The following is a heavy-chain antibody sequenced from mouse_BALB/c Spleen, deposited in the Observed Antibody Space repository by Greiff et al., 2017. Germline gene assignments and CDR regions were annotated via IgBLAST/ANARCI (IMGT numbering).Heavy chain of an antibody. CDR1: GYSFTGYT. V-gene: IGHV1-18*01. D-gene: IGHD1-1*01. Sequence: EVKLQESGPELVKPGASMKISCKASGYSFTGYTMNWVKQSHGKNLEWIGLINPYNGGTSYNQKFKGKATLTVDKSSSTAYMELLSLTSEDSAVYYCARTPITTVVDYAMDYWGQGTSVTVSS. CDR3: ARTPITTVVDYAMDY. CDR2: INPYNGGT. J-gene: IGHJ4*01.